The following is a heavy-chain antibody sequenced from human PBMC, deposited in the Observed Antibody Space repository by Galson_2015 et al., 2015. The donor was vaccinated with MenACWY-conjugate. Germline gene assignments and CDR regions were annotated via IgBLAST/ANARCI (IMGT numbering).Heavy chain of an antibody. V-gene: IGHV5-51*01. D-gene: IGHD1-26*01. J-gene: IGHJ4*02. CDR1: GYSFTSFW. CDR2: IYPRDSET. CDR3: ARPSSGTYYLFDS. Sequence: QSGAEVKKPGESLKISCRVSGYSFTSFWIGWVRQMPGRGLEWMGIIYPRDSETRYNPSFEGQVTISADRSISTAFLQWSSLKASDTAIYYCARPSSGTYYLFDSWGQGTLVTVSS.